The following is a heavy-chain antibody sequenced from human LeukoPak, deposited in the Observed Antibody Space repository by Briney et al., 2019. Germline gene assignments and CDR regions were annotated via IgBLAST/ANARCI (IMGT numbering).Heavy chain of an antibody. Sequence: PSETLSLTCTVSGGSISSYYWSWIRQPAGKGLEWIGRIYTSGSTNYNPSLKSRVTMSVDTSKNQFSLKLSSVTAADTAVYYCARDSLVEMATITDYWGQGTLVTVSS. CDR2: IYTSGST. CDR1: GGSISSYY. V-gene: IGHV4-4*07. CDR3: ARDSLVEMATITDY. J-gene: IGHJ4*02. D-gene: IGHD5-24*01.